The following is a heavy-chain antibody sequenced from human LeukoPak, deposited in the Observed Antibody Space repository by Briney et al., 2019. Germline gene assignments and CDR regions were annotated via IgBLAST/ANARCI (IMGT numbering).Heavy chain of an antibody. Sequence: PSETLSLTCSVSGGSISSRNYYWGWIRQPPGKGLEWIGSRYTSGNTYYNPSLKSRVTISVDTSKNQFSLKVTSMTAADSAVYFCTRHLRDDSNYRELGTFDIWGQGTMVTVSS. J-gene: IGHJ3*02. CDR3: TRHLRDDSNYRELGTFDI. CDR1: GGSISSRNYY. D-gene: IGHD5-24*01. CDR2: RYTSGNT. V-gene: IGHV4-39*01.